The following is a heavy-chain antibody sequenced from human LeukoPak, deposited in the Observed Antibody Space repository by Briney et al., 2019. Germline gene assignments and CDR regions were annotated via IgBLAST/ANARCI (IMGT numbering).Heavy chain of an antibody. Sequence: ASVKVSCKASGYTFTGYYMHWVRQAPGQGLEWMGWINPNSGGTNYAQKFQGRVTMTRDTSISTAYMELSRLRSDDTAVYYCASSTIVATYLSDYWGQGTLVTVSS. CDR2: INPNSGGT. CDR1: GYTFTGYY. V-gene: IGHV1-2*02. CDR3: ASSTIVATYLSDY. D-gene: IGHD5-12*01. J-gene: IGHJ4*02.